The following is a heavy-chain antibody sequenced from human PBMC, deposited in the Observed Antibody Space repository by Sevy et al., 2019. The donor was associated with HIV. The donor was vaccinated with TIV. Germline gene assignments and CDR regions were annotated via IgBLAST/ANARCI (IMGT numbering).Heavy chain of an antibody. J-gene: IGHJ4*02. V-gene: IGHV3-72*01. CDR2: TRNKADSYTT. CDR3: ATHAGIAAAGRVFDY. Sequence: GGSLRLSCAASGFTFSDHYMEWVRQAPGKGLEWVGRTRNKADSYTTEYAASVKGRLIISRDDSKNSLYLQMNSLKTEDTAVYYCATHAGIAAAGRVFDYWGQGSLVTVSS. CDR1: GFTFSDHY. D-gene: IGHD6-13*01.